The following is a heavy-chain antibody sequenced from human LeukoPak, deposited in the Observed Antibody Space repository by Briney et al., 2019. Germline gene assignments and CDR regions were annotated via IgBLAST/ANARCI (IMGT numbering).Heavy chain of an antibody. CDR3: AKGGYGGSYHPNHNWFDP. CDR2: MNPSSGNT. Sequence: ASVKVSCKASGYTFTSYDINWVRQATGQGLEWMGWMNPSSGNTGYAQKFQGRVTMTRNTSISTAYMELSSLRSEDTAVYYCAKGGYGGSYHPNHNWFDPWGQGTLVTVSS. D-gene: IGHD1-26*01. J-gene: IGHJ5*02. CDR1: GYTFTSYD. V-gene: IGHV1-8*01.